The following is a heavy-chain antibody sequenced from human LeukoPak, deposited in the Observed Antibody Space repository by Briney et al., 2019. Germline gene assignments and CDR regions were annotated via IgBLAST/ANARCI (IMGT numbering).Heavy chain of an antibody. D-gene: IGHD2-15*01. CDR1: GFTFSSYD. CDR2: IWYDGSNK. V-gene: IGHV3-33*01. J-gene: IGHJ4*02. CDR3: AGCYGVGCSFDY. Sequence: GGSLRLSCAASGFTFSSYDMHWVRQAPGKGLEWVALIWYDGSNKYYADSVKGRFTISRDNFKNTLSLQMNSLRAEDTAVYYCAGCYGVGCSFDYWGQGTLVTVSS.